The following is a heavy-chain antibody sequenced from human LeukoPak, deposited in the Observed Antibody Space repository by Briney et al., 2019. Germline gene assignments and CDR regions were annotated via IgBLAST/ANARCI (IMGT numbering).Heavy chain of an antibody. V-gene: IGHV1-18*01. CDR3: ARTKGSSGWYFAMAYFDY. CDR1: GYTFTSYG. CDR2: ISAYNGNT. Sequence: ASVKVSCKASGYTFTSYGISWVRQAPGQGLEWMGWISAYNGNTNYAQKLQGRVTTTTDTSTSTAYMELRSLRSDDTAVYYCARTKGSSGWYFAMAYFDYWGQGTLVTVSS. J-gene: IGHJ4*02. D-gene: IGHD6-19*01.